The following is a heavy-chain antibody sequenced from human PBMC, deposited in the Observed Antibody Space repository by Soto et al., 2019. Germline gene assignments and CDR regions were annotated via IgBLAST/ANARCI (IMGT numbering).Heavy chain of an antibody. J-gene: IGHJ4*02. Sequence: PGGSLRLSCAAAGFTVDSYSINWVRQAPGKGLEWVSYISSSSGSIFYADSVRGRFTISRDNARNSVFLQMNSLKTDDTAVYFCIWESKFYSSWQWGRGTLVTVSS. CDR2: ISSSSGSI. V-gene: IGHV3-48*01. CDR3: IWESKFYSSWQ. CDR1: GFTVDSYS. D-gene: IGHD5-12*01.